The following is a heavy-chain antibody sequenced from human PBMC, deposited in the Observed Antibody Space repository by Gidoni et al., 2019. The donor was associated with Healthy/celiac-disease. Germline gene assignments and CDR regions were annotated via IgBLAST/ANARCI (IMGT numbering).Heavy chain of an antibody. Sequence: QVQLVQSGAEVKKPGSSVKVSCKASGGTFSSYAISWVRQAPGQGLEWMGGIIPIFGTANYAQKFQGRVTITADESTSTAYMELSSLRSEDTAVYYCATYCSSTSCSKVYYYGMDVWGQGTTVTVSS. CDR1: GGTFSSYA. CDR2: IIPIFGTA. V-gene: IGHV1-69*01. D-gene: IGHD2-2*01. CDR3: ATYCSSTSCSKVYYYGMDV. J-gene: IGHJ6*02.